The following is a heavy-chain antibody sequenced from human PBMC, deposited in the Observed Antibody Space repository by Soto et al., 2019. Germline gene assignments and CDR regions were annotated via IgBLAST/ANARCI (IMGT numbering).Heavy chain of an antibody. CDR1: RDSVSSNSAA. CDR3: AGAALYQLGQPLAYYYYRMDV. V-gene: IGHV6-1*01. Sequence: SXTLSLTCAISRDSVSSNSAAWNWIRQSPSRGLEWRGRTYYRSKWYNAYAASVKSRITINPDTSKNQFSLQLNSVTPEDAAVYYCAGAALYQLGQPLAYYYYRMDVCGQGTTVTXSS. CDR2: TYYRSKWYN. D-gene: IGHD2-2*01. J-gene: IGHJ6*02.